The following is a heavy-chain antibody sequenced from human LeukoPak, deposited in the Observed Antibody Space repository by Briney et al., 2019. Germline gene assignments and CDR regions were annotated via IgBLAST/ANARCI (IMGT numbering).Heavy chain of an antibody. V-gene: IGHV3-30*18. J-gene: IGHJ3*02. D-gene: IGHD6-13*01. CDR1: GFTFSSYG. CDR2: ISYDGSNK. Sequence: PGRSLRLSCAACGFTFSSYGMHWVRQAPGKGLEWVAVISYDGSNKYYADSVKRRFTISRDNSKNTLYLQMNSLRAEDTAVYYCAKDHGGIAIWGQGTMVTVSS. CDR3: AKDHGGIAI.